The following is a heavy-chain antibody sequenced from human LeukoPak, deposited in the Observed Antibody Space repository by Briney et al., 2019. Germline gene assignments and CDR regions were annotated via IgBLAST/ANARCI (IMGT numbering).Heavy chain of an antibody. CDR2: ISYDGSNK. J-gene: IGHJ5*02. V-gene: IGHV3-30-3*01. D-gene: IGHD3-3*01. CDR3: AREEIQDFWSGYSHNWFDP. Sequence: PGGSLRLSCAASGFTFSSYAMHWVRQAPGKGLEWVAVISYDGSNKYYADSVKGRFTISRDNSKNTLYLQMNSLRAEDTAVYYCAREEIQDFWSGYSHNWFDPWGQGTLVTVSS. CDR1: GFTFSSYA.